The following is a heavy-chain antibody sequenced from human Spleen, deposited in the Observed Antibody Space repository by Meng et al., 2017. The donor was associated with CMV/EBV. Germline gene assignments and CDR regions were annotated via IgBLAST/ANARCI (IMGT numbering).Heavy chain of an antibody. CDR3: ARSDEYCSTTNCYNPFDH. CDR2: IIPIFGTP. CDR1: FSSFP. Sequence: FSSFPIICVRPAPGQGLEWMGVIIPIFGTPNYAQHFQDRVTITTDEATSTVFMELTSLRSEDTAIYYCARSDEYCSTTNCYNPFDHWGQGTLVTVSS. V-gene: IGHV1-69*05. J-gene: IGHJ4*02. D-gene: IGHD2-2*01.